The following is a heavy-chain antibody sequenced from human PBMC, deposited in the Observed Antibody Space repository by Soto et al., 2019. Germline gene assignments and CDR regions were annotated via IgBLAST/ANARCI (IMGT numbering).Heavy chain of an antibody. J-gene: IGHJ4*02. Sequence: QVELQESGPGLVNPSQTLSLTCTVSGGSISSGGYYWSWIRQHPGKGLEWIGYIYDGGSTYYNPSPKSRVTISLDTSKNQSSLNLSSVTAADTAVYYCASQATGWYPDYWGQGTLVTVSS. CDR1: GGSISSGGYY. D-gene: IGHD6-19*01. CDR3: ASQATGWYPDY. CDR2: IYDGGST. V-gene: IGHV4-31*03.